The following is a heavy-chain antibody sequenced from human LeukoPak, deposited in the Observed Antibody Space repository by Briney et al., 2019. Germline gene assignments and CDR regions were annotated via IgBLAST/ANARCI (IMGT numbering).Heavy chain of an antibody. CDR2: IYYSGST. CDR1: GASISSGDYY. CDR3: ARGRGVPYYYDSSGYSPADY. J-gene: IGHJ4*02. Sequence: SETLSLTCTVSGASISSGDYYWSWIRKPPGKGLECIGHIYYSGSTYYNPSLKSRVTISVDTSKNQFSLKLSSVTAADTAVYYCARGRGVPYYYDSSGYSPADYWGQGTLVTVSS. V-gene: IGHV4-30-4*01. D-gene: IGHD3-22*01.